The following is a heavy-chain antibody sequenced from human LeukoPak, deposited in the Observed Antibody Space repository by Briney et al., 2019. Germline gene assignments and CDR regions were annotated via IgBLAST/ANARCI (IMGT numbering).Heavy chain of an antibody. V-gene: IGHV4-39*01. CDR3: ARRGYYGWGSVY. Sequence: SETLSLTCTVSGGSISGSNYYWGWIRQPPGKGLEWIGVVYSGSTYYSSSFKSRVTISVDTSKNKFSLKLSPVTDADTAIYYCARRGYYGWGSVYWGQGTLVTVSS. CDR1: GGSISGSNYY. CDR2: VYSGST. D-gene: IGHD3-10*01. J-gene: IGHJ4*02.